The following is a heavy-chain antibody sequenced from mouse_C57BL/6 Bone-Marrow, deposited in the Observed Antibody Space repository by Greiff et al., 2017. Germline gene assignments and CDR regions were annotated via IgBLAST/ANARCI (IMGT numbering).Heavy chain of an antibody. CDR2: IDPSDSYT. CDR1: GYTFTSYW. J-gene: IGHJ2*01. CDR3: ARRSDY. Sequence: QVQLQQSGAELVRPGTSVKLSCKASGYTFTSYWMHWVKQRPGQGLEWIGVIDPSDSYTNYNQKFKGKATLTVDTSPSTAYMQLSSLTSEDSAVYYCARRSDYWGQGTTLTVSS. V-gene: IGHV1-59*01.